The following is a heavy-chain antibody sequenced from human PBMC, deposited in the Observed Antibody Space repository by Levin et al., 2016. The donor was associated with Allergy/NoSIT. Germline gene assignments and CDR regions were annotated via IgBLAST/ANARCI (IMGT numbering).Heavy chain of an antibody. J-gene: IGHJ5*02. CDR3: ARVRTGTKMDWFDP. V-gene: IGHV3-20*01. Sequence: VRQAPGKGLEWVSGINWNGGSTGYADSVKGRFTISRDNAKNSLYLQMNSLRAEDTALYHCARVRTGTKMDWFDPWGQGTLVTVSS. D-gene: IGHD1-7*01. CDR2: INWNGGST.